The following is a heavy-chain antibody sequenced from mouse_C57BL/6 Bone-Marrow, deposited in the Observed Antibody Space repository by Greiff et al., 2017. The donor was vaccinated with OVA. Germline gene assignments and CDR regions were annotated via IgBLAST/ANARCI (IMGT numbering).Heavy chain of an antibody. CDR1: GYTFTSYW. D-gene: IGHD2-3*01. J-gene: IGHJ3*01. Sequence: QVQLKQPGTELVKPGASVKLSCKASGYTFTSYWMHWVKQRPGQGLEWIGNINPSNGGTNYNEKFKSKATLTVDKSSSTAYMQLSSLTSEDSAVYYCDRVEGYYLAWFAYWGQGTLVTVSA. CDR3: DRVEGYYLAWFAY. CDR2: INPSNGGT. V-gene: IGHV1-53*01.